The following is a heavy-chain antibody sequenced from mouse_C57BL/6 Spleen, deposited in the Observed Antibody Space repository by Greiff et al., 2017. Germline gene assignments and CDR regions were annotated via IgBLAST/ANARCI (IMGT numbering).Heavy chain of an antibody. CDR1: GYTFTSYW. J-gene: IGHJ3*01. V-gene: IGHV1-72*01. CDR3: ARPTAQATWFAY. D-gene: IGHD3-2*02. CDR2: IDPTSGGT. Sequence: QVQLQQPGAELVKPGASVKLSCKASGYTFTSYWMHWVKQRPGRGLEWIGRIDPTSGGTKYNAKFKSKATLTVDKPSSSAYMQLISLTSEDTAFYYCARPTAQATWFAYWGQGTLVTVSA.